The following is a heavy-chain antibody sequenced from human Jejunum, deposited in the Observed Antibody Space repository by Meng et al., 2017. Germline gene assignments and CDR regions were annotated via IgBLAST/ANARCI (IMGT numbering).Heavy chain of an antibody. CDR1: GCSVSPTDW. V-gene: IGHV4-4*02. CDR2: SSASVRA. D-gene: IGHD1/OR15-1a*01. CDR3: ASDCRTKWASRFFDN. Sequence: VHLQDLGSALPMPARTLPLPRAVSGCSVSPTDWWSWVRQPPRKGLEWVVESSASVRANYNPSLKGRVTISLTMSKNLFYQQLESATAADAAVYYCASDCRTKWASRFFDNWGQGTLVTVSS. J-gene: IGHJ4*02.